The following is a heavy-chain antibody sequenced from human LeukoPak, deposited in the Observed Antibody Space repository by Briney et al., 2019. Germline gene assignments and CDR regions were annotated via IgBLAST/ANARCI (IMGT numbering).Heavy chain of an antibody. V-gene: IGHV3-30-3*01. CDR1: GFTFSSYA. CDR2: ISYDGSNK. D-gene: IGHD6-19*01. J-gene: IGHJ4*02. Sequence: GGSLRLSCAASGFTFSSYAMHWVRQAPGKGLEWVAVISYDGSNKYYADSVKGRFTISRDKSKNTLYLQMNSLRAEDTAVYYCAREAVAGDYYFDYWGQGTLVTVSS. CDR3: AREAVAGDYYFDY.